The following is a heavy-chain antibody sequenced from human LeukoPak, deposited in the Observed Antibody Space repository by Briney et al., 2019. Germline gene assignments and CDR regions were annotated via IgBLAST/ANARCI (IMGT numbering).Heavy chain of an antibody. CDR2: IYTSGST. J-gene: IGHJ4*02. CDR1: GGSISSGSYY. V-gene: IGHV4-61*02. D-gene: IGHD6-19*01. Sequence: PSETLSLTCTVSGGSISSGSYYWSWIRQPAGKGLEWIGRIYTSGSTNYNPSLKSRVTISVDTSKNQFSLKLSSVTAADTAVYYCARRHSSGWYDYWGQGTLVTVSS. CDR3: ARRHSSGWYDY.